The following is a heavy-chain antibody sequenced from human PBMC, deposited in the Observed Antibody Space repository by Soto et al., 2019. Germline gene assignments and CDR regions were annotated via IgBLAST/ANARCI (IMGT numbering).Heavy chain of an antibody. J-gene: IGHJ4*02. CDR3: ARGRWYSSSWYYFDY. CDR2: ISAYNGNT. Sequence: ASVKVSCKASGYTFTSYGISWVRQAPGQGLEWMGWISAYNGNTNYAQKLQGRVTMTTDTSTSTAYMELRSLRSDDTAVYYCARGRWYSSSWYYFDYWRQGTLVTVSS. CDR1: GYTFTSYG. V-gene: IGHV1-18*01. D-gene: IGHD6-13*01.